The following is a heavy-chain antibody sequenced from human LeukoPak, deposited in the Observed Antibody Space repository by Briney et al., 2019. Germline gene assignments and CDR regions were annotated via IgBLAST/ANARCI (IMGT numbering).Heavy chain of an antibody. CDR1: GFSFSSNP. CDR2: ISGSGGDT. J-gene: IGHJ4*02. CDR3: AKKYSGLQPFDS. V-gene: IGHV3-23*01. D-gene: IGHD2-15*01. Sequence: QPGGSLRLSCAASGFSFSSNPMSWVRQAPGKGLEWVAGISGSGGDTSYADSVKGRFTISRGNSKNTLYLQMNSLRADDTAVYYCAKKYSGLQPFDSWGQGTLVTVSS.